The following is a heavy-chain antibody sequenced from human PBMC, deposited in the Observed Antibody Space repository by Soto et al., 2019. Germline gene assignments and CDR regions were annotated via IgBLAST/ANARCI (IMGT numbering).Heavy chain of an antibody. CDR3: ATSGYQVGWFDP. CDR2: IYSGGST. V-gene: IGHV3-53*01. CDR1: GFTVISNY. D-gene: IGHD3-3*01. J-gene: IGHJ5*02. Sequence: GGSLRLSCAASGFTVISNYMSWVRQAPGKGLEWVSVIYSGGSTYYADSVKGRFTISRDNSKNTLYLQMNSLRAEDTAVYYCATSGYQVGWFDPWGQGTLVTVSS.